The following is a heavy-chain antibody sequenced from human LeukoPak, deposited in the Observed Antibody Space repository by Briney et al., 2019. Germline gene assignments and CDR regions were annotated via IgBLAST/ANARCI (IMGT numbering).Heavy chain of an antibody. CDR2: IGATGETI. D-gene: IGHD6-13*01. CDR1: ELTIDTYA. J-gene: IGHJ6*02. V-gene: IGHV3-23*01. Sequence: GGSLRLSCVASELTIDTYAMSWVRQAPGKGLEWVSAIGATGETIYYADSVEGRFTISRDNAKNSLYLQMNSLRAEDTAVYYCARIRVTAAAGTGYYYYGMDVWGQGTTVTVSS. CDR3: ARIRVTAAAGTGYYYYGMDV.